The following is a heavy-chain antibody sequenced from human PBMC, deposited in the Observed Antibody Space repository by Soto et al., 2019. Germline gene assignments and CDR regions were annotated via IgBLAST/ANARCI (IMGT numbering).Heavy chain of an antibody. CDR1: GGSITNNNYY. V-gene: IGHV4-39*01. J-gene: IGHJ4*02. CDR2: IYYGGNT. D-gene: IGHD5-18*01. CDR3: ARCHQRGYSYGYSDY. Sequence: NPSETLSLTCTVSGGSITNNNYYWGWIRQPPGKGLEWIGSIYYGGNTYYSPSLKSRVTISVDTSRNQFSLNLSSVTAADTAVYYCARCHQRGYSYGYSDYWGRGTLVTVSS.